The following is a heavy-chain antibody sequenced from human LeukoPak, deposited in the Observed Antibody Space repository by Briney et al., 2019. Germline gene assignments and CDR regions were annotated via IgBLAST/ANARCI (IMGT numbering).Heavy chain of an antibody. CDR2: IYYSGST. CDR3: ARRRVVPAAMDY. D-gene: IGHD2-2*01. Sequence: SETLSLTCAVSGGSINSSNWWSWVRQAPGKGLEWIGYIYYSGSTNYNPSLKSRVTISIDTSKNQFSLKLSSVTAADTAVYYYARRRVVPAAMDYWGQGTLVTVSS. V-gene: IGHV4-4*02. J-gene: IGHJ4*02. CDR1: GGSINSSNW.